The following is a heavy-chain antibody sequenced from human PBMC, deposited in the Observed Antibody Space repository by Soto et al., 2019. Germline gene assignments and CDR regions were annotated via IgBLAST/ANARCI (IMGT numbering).Heavy chain of an antibody. CDR3: AKEAGTFYYYYYGMDV. CDR2: ISYDGSNK. D-gene: IGHD1-7*01. V-gene: IGHV3-30*18. Sequence: VQLVESGGGVVQPGRSLRLSCAASGFTFSSYGMHWVRQAPGKGLEWVVVISYDGSNKYYADSVKGRFTISRDNSKNTLYLQMNSLRAEDTAVYYCAKEAGTFYYYYYGMDVWGQGTTVTVSS. CDR1: GFTFSSYG. J-gene: IGHJ6*02.